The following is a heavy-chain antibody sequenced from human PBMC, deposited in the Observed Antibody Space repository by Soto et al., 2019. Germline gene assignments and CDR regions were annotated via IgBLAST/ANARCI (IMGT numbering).Heavy chain of an antibody. CDR3: ARDLYSSTDNWTPTTEPTDY. CDR2: ISSSSSYI. V-gene: IGHV3-21*01. Sequence: GGSLRLSCAASGFTFSSYSMNWVRQAPGKGLEWVSSISSSSSYIYYADSVKGRFTISRDNAKNSLYLQMNSLRAEDTAVYYCARDLYSSTDNWTPTTEPTDYWGQGTLVTVSS. CDR1: GFTFSSYS. D-gene: IGHD1-20*01. J-gene: IGHJ4*02.